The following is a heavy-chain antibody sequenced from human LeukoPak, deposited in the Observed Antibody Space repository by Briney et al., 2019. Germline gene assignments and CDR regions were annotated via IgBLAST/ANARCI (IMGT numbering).Heavy chain of an antibody. Sequence: ASVKVSCKASGYTFTSYDINWVRQAPGQGLEWMGWISAGNGNTKYSQEFQGRVTITRDTSASTAYMELSSLRSEDMAVYYCARDGTRRNFDWLSDYYFDYWGQGTLVTASS. CDR3: ARDGTRRNFDWLSDYYFDY. CDR2: ISAGNGNT. J-gene: IGHJ4*02. D-gene: IGHD3-9*01. CDR1: GYTFTSYD. V-gene: IGHV1-3*03.